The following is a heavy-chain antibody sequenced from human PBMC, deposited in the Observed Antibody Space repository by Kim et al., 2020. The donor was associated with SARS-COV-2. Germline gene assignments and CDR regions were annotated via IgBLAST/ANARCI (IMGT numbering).Heavy chain of an antibody. CDR2: IYYSGTT. J-gene: IGHJ4*03. CDR1: SGSISSGSYY. CDR3: ARHGKYDAIMTGYYNPHFDC. Sequence: SETLSLTCTVSSGSISSGSYYWGWIRQPPGKGLEWIGSIYYSGTTYYNPPLKSRVTISVDTSKNQFSLKLSYVTAADTAVYYCARHGKYDAIMTGYYNPHFDCWGQGTLVTVSS. D-gene: IGHD3-9*01. V-gene: IGHV4-39*01.